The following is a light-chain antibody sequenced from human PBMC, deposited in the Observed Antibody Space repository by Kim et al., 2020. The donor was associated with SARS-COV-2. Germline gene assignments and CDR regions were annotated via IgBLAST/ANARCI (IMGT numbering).Light chain of an antibody. V-gene: IGLV2-18*02. Sequence: QSALTQPPSVSGSPGQSVTISCTGTSSDVGSYNRVSWYQQPPGTAPKLMIYEFSNRPSGVPDRFSGSKSGNTASLTISGLQAEDEADYYCSSYTSSSTPVFGGGTQLTVL. CDR2: EFS. CDR1: SSDVGSYNR. J-gene: IGLJ2*01. CDR3: SSYTSSSTPV.